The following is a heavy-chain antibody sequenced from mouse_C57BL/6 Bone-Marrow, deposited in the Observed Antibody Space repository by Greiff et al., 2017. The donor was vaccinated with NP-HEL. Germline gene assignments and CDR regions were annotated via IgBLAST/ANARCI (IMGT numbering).Heavy chain of an antibody. V-gene: IGHV5-16*01. D-gene: IGHD1-1*01. CDR3: AREAGGSSSFAY. CDR1: GFTFSDYY. J-gene: IGHJ3*01. Sequence: EVHLVESEGGLVQPGSSMKLSCTASGFTFSDYYMAWVRQVPEKGLEWVANINYDGSSTYYLDSLKSRFIISRDNAKNILYLQMSSLKSEDTATYYCAREAGGSSSFAYWGQGTLVTVSA. CDR2: INYDGSST.